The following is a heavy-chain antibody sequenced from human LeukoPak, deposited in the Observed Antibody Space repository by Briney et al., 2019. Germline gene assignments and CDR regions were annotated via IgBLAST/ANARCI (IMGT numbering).Heavy chain of an antibody. CDR2: IRYDGSNK. CDR3: ATPLGLRANH. Sequence: PGGSLRLSCGASGFSFSSYGMHWVRQAPGKGLEWVAFIRYDGSNKNYGDSVKGRFTISRDNSKNTLYLLMNSLRAEDTAVYFCATPLGLRANHWGQGTLVTVSS. D-gene: IGHD3-16*01. CDR1: GFSFSSYG. J-gene: IGHJ4*02. V-gene: IGHV3-30*02.